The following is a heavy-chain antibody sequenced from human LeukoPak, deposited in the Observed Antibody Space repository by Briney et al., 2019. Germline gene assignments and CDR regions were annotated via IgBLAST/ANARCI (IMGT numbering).Heavy chain of an antibody. V-gene: IGHV1-69*05. J-gene: IGHJ4*02. CDR1: GGTFSSYA. CDR2: IIPIFGTA. CDR3: ARAHGSGSYYPWYFDY. Sequence: TVKVSYKASGGTFSSYAISWVRQAPGQGLEWMGGIIPIFGTANYAQKFQGRVTITTDESTSTACMELSSLRSEDTAMYYCARAHGSGSYYPWYFDYWGQGTLVTVSS. D-gene: IGHD3-10*01.